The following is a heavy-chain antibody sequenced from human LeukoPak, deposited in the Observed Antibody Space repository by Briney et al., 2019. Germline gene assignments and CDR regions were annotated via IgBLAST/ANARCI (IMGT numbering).Heavy chain of an antibody. D-gene: IGHD2-15*01. CDR3: ARVLGSLLDY. V-gene: IGHV1-46*02. J-gene: IGHJ4*02. CDR2: INPSGGST. Sequence: ASVKVSCKTSGYSFNSHHVHWVRQAPGQGLEWMGIINPSGGSTSYAQKFQGRVTMTRDTSTSTVYMELSSLRSEDTAVYYCARVLGSLLDYWGQGTLVTVSS. CDR1: GYSFNSHH.